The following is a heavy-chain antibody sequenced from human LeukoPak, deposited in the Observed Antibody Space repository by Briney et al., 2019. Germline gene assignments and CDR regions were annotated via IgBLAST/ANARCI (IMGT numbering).Heavy chain of an antibody. J-gene: IGHJ4*02. D-gene: IGHD3-22*01. V-gene: IGHV1-8*03. CDR2: MNPNSGNT. CDR3: ASTEVVVVITGPYFDY. CDR1: GYTFTSYD. Sequence: ASVKVSCKASGYTFTSYDINWVRQATGQGLEWMGWMNPNSGNTGYAQKFQGRVTITADKSTSTAYMELSSLRSEDTAVYYCASTEVVVVITGPYFDYWGQGTLVTVSS.